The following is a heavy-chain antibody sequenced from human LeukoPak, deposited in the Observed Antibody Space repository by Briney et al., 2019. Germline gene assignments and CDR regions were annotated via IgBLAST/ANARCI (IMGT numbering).Heavy chain of an antibody. CDR3: ARSSPSSSSAVGSRY. D-gene: IGHD6-6*01. J-gene: IGHJ4*02. V-gene: IGHV1-18*01. CDR2: ISAYNGNT. Sequence: ASVKVSCKASGYTFTSYGISWVRQAPGQGLEWMGWISAYNGNTNYAQKLQGRVTMTTDTSTSTAYMELRSLRSDDTAVYYCARSSPSSSSAVGSRYWGQGTLVTVSS. CDR1: GYTFTSYG.